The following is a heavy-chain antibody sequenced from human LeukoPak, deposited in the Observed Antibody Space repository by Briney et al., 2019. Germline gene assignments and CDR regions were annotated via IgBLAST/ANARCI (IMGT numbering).Heavy chain of an antibody. CDR3: AIQGYCSSTSCYTGSIGMDV. CDR1: GGSFSGYY. CDR2: INHSGST. V-gene: IGHV4-34*01. J-gene: IGHJ6*02. D-gene: IGHD2-2*02. Sequence: SETLSLTCAVYGGSFSGYYWSWIRQPPVKGLEWIGEINHSGSTNYNPSLKSRVTISVDTSKNQFSLKLSSVTAADTAVYYCAIQGYCSSTSCYTGSIGMDVWGQGTTVTVSS.